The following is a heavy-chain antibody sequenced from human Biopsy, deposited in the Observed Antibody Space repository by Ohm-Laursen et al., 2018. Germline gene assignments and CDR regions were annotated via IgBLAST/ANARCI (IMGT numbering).Heavy chain of an antibody. V-gene: IGHV4-39*01. D-gene: IGHD3-3*01. J-gene: IGHJ4*02. Sequence: TLSLTCTVSGGSISDSTYHWGWIRQSPGKGLEWIGNIYYSGNTDYSPSLKSRVTISVDTSNNQFSLKQRSVTAADTAVYYCARQVDFWSGYVDYWGQGTLVAVSS. CDR2: IYYSGNT. CDR3: ARQVDFWSGYVDY. CDR1: GGSISDSTYH.